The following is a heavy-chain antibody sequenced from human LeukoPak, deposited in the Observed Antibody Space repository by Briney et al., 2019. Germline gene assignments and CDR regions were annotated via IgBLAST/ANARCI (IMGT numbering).Heavy chain of an antibody. J-gene: IGHJ4*02. CDR2: INPSGGST. V-gene: IGHV1-46*01. Sequence: ASVTVSCKASGYTFTSYYMHWVRQAPGQGLEWMGIINPSGGSTSYAQKFQGRVTMTRDTSTSTVYMELSSLRSEDTAVYYCARGPHDYGDYSYFDYWGQGTLVTVSS. D-gene: IGHD4-17*01. CDR3: ARGPHDYGDYSYFDY. CDR1: GYTFTSYY.